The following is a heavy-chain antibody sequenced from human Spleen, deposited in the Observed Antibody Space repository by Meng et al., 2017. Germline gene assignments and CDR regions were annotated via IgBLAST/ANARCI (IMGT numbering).Heavy chain of an antibody. J-gene: IGHJ4*02. CDR1: GDSVSSTSAD. V-gene: IGHV6-1*01. CDR3: ARGTGILNY. D-gene: IGHD3-10*01. Sequence: QVQLLMSAAWMVKLARARSLSCAIDGDSVSSTSADWHWIGQSPSRGLEWLGRTYYRSKGYNDDAVAVKSRITITPDTYKNHFSLQLNSVTHEDSAVYYCARGTGILNYWGQGTLVTVSS. CDR2: TYYRSKGYN.